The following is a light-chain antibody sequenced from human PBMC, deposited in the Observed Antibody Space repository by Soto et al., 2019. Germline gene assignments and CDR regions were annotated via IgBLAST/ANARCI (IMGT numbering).Light chain of an antibody. J-gene: IGLJ1*01. CDR3: SSYTSSSILYV. CDR2: DVS. Sequence: QSALTQPASVSGSPGQSITISCTGTSSDVGGYNYVSRYQQHPGKAPKLMIYDVSNRPSGVSNRFSGSKSGNTASLTISGLQAEDEADYYCSSYTSSSILYVFGTGTKVTVL. CDR1: SSDVGGYNY. V-gene: IGLV2-14*01.